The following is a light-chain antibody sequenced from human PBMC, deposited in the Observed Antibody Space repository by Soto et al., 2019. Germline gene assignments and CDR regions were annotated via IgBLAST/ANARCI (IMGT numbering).Light chain of an antibody. J-gene: IGLJ1*01. CDR1: SSDFGGYNY. Sequence: ALTQPASVSGSPGQSITISCSGTSSDFGGYNYVSWYQQHPGKAPKLMIYDVSNRPSGVSNRFSGSKSGNTASLTISGLQAEDEADYYCSSYTSSSTFYVFGTGTKVTVL. CDR3: SSYTSSSTFYV. CDR2: DVS. V-gene: IGLV2-14*01.